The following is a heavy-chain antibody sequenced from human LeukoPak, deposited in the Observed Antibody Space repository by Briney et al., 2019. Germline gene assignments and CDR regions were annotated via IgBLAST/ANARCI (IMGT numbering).Heavy chain of an antibody. D-gene: IGHD6-25*01. J-gene: IGHJ5*02. CDR3: AREYSSGWLNCFDP. Sequence: SVTVSCKASRGTFSSYALSWVRQPPAQGLEGMGGILPIFGTANYAQKTQGRVTITADESTSTAYMELRSLRSEDTAVYYCAREYSSGWLNCFDPWGQGTLVTVSS. CDR2: ILPIFGTA. V-gene: IGHV1-69*13. CDR1: RGTFSSYA.